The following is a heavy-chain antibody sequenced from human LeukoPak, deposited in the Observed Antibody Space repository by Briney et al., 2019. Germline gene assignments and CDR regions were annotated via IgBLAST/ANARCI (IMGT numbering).Heavy chain of an antibody. V-gene: IGHV1-18*01. D-gene: IGHD1-26*01. CDR1: GYTFTSYG. Sequence: ASVKVSCKASGYTFTSYGISWVRQAPGQGLEWMGWISAYNGNTNYAQKLQGRVTMTTDTSTSTAYMELRSLRSDNTAVYYCARVLGVVGATSLFDYWGQGTLVTVSS. CDR2: ISAYNGNT. CDR3: ARVLGVVGATSLFDY. J-gene: IGHJ4*02.